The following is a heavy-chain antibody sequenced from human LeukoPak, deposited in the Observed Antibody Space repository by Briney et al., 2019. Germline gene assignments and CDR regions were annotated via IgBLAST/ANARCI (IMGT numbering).Heavy chain of an antibody. V-gene: IGHV1-2*02. Sequence: ASVKVSCKASGYTFTSYGISWVRQAPGQGLEWMGWINPNSGGTNYAQKFQGRVTMTRDTSISTAYMELSRLRSDDTAVYYCARDIVVVVAATRPWFDYWGQGTLVTVSS. CDR2: INPNSGGT. CDR3: ARDIVVVVAATRPWFDY. CDR1: GYTFTSYG. J-gene: IGHJ4*02. D-gene: IGHD2-15*01.